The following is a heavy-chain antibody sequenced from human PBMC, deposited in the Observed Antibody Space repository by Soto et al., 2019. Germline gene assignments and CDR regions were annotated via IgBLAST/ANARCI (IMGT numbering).Heavy chain of an antibody. V-gene: IGHV3-7*01. Sequence: GGSLRLSCAASGFTFSSYWMSWVRQAPGKGLEWVANIKQDGSEKYYVDSVKGRFTISRDNAKNSLYLQMNSLRAEDTAVYYCARGSDFWSGYYYYYMDVWGKGTTVTVSS. CDR2: IKQDGSEK. D-gene: IGHD3-3*01. J-gene: IGHJ6*03. CDR1: GFTFSSYW. CDR3: ARGSDFWSGYYYYYMDV.